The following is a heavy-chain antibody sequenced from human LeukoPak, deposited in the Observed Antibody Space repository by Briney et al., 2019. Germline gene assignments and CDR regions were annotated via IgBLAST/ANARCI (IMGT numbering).Heavy chain of an antibody. CDR3: ARSATIFQNWFDP. D-gene: IGHD3-9*01. J-gene: IGHJ5*02. CDR2: IYYSGST. V-gene: IGHV4-31*03. CDR1: GGSIRSGGYY. Sequence: PSQTLSLTCTVSGGSIRSGGYYWSWIRQHPGKGLEWIGNIYYSGSTSYNPSLKSRVTISVDTSKNQFSLKLNSVTAADTAVYYCARSATIFQNWFDPWGQGTLVTVSS.